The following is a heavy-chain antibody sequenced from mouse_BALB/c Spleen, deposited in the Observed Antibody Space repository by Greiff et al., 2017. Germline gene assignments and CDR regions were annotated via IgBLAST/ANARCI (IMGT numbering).Heavy chain of an antibody. CDR1: GYTFTDYN. CDR3: ARMYDYDGPH. Sequence: EVKLVESGPELVKPGASVKIPCKASGYTFTDYNMDWVKQSHGKSLEWIGDINPNNGGTIYNQKFKGKATLTVDKSSSTAYMELRSLTSEDTAVYYCARMYDYDGPHWGQGTLVTVSA. V-gene: IGHV1-18*01. J-gene: IGHJ3*01. CDR2: INPNNGGT. D-gene: IGHD2-4*01.